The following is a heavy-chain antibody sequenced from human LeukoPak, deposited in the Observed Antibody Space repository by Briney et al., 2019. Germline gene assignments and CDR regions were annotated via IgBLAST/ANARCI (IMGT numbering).Heavy chain of an antibody. CDR1: GFTFSIYG. V-gene: IGHV3-23*01. D-gene: IGHD6-19*01. CDR3: ARVPHSSGWYAGSYFDY. J-gene: IGHJ4*02. CDR2: ISVSGGLT. Sequence: GGSLRLSCAASGFTFSIYGMSWVRQAPGKGLEWVSGISVSGGLTYYADYVKGRFTTSRDNSKNTLYLQMNSLRAEDTAVYYCARVPHSSGWYAGSYFDYWGQGTLVTVSS.